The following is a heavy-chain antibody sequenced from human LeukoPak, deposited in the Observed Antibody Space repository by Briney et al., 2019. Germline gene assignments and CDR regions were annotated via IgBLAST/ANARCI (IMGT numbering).Heavy chain of an antibody. CDR3: ARDRLVLWFGGSSSFDY. V-gene: IGHV1-18*04. CDR2: ISPYNGNT. CDR1: DYTFTSYG. J-gene: IGHJ4*02. D-gene: IGHD3-10*01. Sequence: ASVKVSCKASDYTFTSYGISWVRQAPGQGLEWMGWISPYNGNTNYAQKLQGRVTMTTDTSTSTAYMELRSLRSDDTAVYYCARDRLVLWFGGSSSFDYWGQGTLVTVSS.